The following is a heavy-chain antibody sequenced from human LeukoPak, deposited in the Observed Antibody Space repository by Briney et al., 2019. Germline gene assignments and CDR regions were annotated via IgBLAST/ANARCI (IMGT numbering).Heavy chain of an antibody. CDR1: GFTFDDYA. CDR2: ISWNSGSI. V-gene: IGHV3-9*01. Sequence: EAGGSLRLSCAASGFTFDDYAMHWVRQAPGKGLEWVPGISWNSGSIGYADSVKGRFTISRDNAKNSLYLQMNSLRAEDTALYYCAKDTHITMVRGVIADVWGQGTTVTVSS. CDR3: AKDTHITMVRGVIADV. J-gene: IGHJ6*02. D-gene: IGHD3-10*01.